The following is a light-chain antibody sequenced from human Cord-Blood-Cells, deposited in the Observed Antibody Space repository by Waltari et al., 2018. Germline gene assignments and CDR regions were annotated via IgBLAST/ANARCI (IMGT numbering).Light chain of an antibody. CDR3: SSYTRSSTYV. Sequence: QSALTQPASVSESPGQSITISCTGTSSDVGGYNYVSWYQQHPGNAPKLMIYDVSKRPSGGSNPFSGSKSGNTASLTISGLQAEDEADYYCSSYTRSSTYVFGTGTKVTVL. CDR2: DVS. CDR1: SSDVGGYNY. J-gene: IGLJ1*01. V-gene: IGLV2-14*01.